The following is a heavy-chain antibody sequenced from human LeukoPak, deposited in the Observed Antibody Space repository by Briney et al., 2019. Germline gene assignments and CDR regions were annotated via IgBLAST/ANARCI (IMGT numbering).Heavy chain of an antibody. CDR3: AKELHDYGEPYFDY. V-gene: IGHV3-23*01. Sequence: GGSLRLSCAASGFTFSSYAMSWVRQAPGKGLEWVSAISGSGGSTYYADSVKGRYTISRDNSKNTLYLQMNSLRAEGTAVYYCAKELHDYGEPYFDYWGQGTLVTVSS. D-gene: IGHD4-17*01. CDR2: ISGSGGST. J-gene: IGHJ4*02. CDR1: GFTFSSYA.